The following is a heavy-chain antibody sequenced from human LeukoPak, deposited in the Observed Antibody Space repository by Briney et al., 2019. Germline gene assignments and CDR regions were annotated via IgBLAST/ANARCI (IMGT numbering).Heavy chain of an antibody. D-gene: IGHD3-10*01. CDR1: GDSASRNGAG. CDR3: ARDISRFDYSMDV. CDR2: TYYRSKWYN. V-gene: IGHV6-1*01. Sequence: SQTLSHTCAISGDSASRNGAGWNWIRQSPSRGLEWLGRTYYRSKWYNDYAASVKSRIIINPDTSKNQFSLQLNSVTPEDSAVYYCARDISRFDYSMDVWGRGTTVTVSS. J-gene: IGHJ6*02.